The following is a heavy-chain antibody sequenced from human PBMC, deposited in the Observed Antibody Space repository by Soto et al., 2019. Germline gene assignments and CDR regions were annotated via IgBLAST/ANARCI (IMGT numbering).Heavy chain of an antibody. CDR1: GGSSISGGYY. D-gene: IGHD3-3*01. Sequence: SETLSLTCTFSGGSSISGGYYWSCIRQHPGKGLEWIAYIYYSGSSYYNPSLKSRVSISLDTSKTQFSLKLSSVTAADKGVYYCARVRAGLFWSGRRENWFDPWGQGTLVTVSS. V-gene: IGHV4-31*03. CDR3: ARVRAGLFWSGRRENWFDP. CDR2: IYYSGSS. J-gene: IGHJ5*02.